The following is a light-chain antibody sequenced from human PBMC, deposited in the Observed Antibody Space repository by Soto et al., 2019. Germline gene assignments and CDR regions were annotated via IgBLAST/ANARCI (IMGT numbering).Light chain of an antibody. V-gene: IGLV2-14*01. CDR3: CSYTISTTRV. CDR2: EVS. Sequence: QSALTQPASVSGSPGQSITISCTGTSSDVGYYNYVSWYQQHPGKAPKLMIYEVSNRPSGVSNRFSGSKSGNTASLTISGLQAEDEADYYCCSYTISTTRVFGGGTKLTV. CDR1: SSDVGYYNY. J-gene: IGLJ3*02.